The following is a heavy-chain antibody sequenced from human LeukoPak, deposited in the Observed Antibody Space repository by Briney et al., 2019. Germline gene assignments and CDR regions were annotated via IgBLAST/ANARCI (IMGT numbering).Heavy chain of an antibody. CDR3: ARHAYYYYYFDP. CDR1: GYSISSGYY. CDR2: IYHSGST. D-gene: IGHD3-10*01. V-gene: IGHV4-38-2*02. J-gene: IGHJ5*02. Sequence: SETLSLTCTVSGYSISSGYYWGWIRQPPGKGLEWIGSIYHSGSTYYNPSLKSRVTISVDTSKNQFSLKLSSVTAADAAVYYCARHAYYYYYFDPWGQGTLVTVSS.